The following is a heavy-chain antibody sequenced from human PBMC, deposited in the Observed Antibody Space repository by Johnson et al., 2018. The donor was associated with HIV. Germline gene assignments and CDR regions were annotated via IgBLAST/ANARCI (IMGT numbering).Heavy chain of an antibody. CDR3: ARDSIERDRSGWYDRRGGFDL. CDR2: ISYDGTNA. CDR1: GFTFSDYA. D-gene: IGHD6-19*01. Sequence: QVQLVESGGGVVQPGRSLRLSCVASGFTFSDYALHWVRQTPGKRLEWVAVISYDGTNADYGDSLKGRFTMSRDNSTNTIYLKMNSLRLEDTAVYYCARDSIERDRSGWYDRRGGFDLWGQGTRVTVSS. V-gene: IGHV3-30-3*01. J-gene: IGHJ3*01.